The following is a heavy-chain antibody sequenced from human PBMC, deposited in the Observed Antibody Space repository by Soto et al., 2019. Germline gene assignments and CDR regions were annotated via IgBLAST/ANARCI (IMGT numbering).Heavy chain of an antibody. CDR2: IYHSGST. V-gene: IGHV4-30-2*01. J-gene: IGHJ3*02. CDR1: GGSISSDGYS. Sequence: PSETLSLTCAVSGGSISSDGYSWSWIRQPPGKDLEWIGYIYHSGSTYYNPSLKSRVTISVDTSKNQFSLKLSSVTAADTAVYYCARGLISGYYLYDAFDIWGQGTMVTVSS. CDR3: ARGLISGYYLYDAFDI. D-gene: IGHD3-22*01.